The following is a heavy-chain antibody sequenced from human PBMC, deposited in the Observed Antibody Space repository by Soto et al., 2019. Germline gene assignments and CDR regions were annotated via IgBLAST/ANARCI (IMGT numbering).Heavy chain of an antibody. V-gene: IGHV4-34*01. J-gene: IGHJ4*02. Sequence: QVQLQLWGAGLLKPSETLSLTCAVYGGSFSGYYWSWIRQPPGKGLEWIGEINPSASTNYTPSPKSRVSISVDTSKNQFSLKLSSVTAADTAVYYCARGRHGGAADWGQGTLVTVSS. CDR1: GGSFSGYY. CDR2: INPSAST. D-gene: IGHD4-17*01. CDR3: ARGRHGGAAD.